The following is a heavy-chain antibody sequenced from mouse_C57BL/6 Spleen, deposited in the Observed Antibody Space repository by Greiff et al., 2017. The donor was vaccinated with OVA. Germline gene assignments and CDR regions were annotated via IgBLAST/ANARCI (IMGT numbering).Heavy chain of an antibody. V-gene: IGHV1-26*01. J-gene: IGHJ1*03. D-gene: IGHD1-1*01. CDR2: INPNNGGT. CDR1: GYTFTDYY. Sequence: VQLQQSGPELVKPGASVKISCKASGYTFTDYYMNWVKQSHGKSLEWIGDINPNNGGTSYNQKFKGKATLTVDKSSSTAYMELRSLTSEDSAVYYCAREYGSSYPYWYFDVWGTGTTVTVSS. CDR3: AREYGSSYPYWYFDV.